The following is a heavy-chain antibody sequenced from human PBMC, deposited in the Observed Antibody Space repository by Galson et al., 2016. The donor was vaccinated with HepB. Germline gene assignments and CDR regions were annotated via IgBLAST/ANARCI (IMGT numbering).Heavy chain of an antibody. Sequence: SLRLSCAASGFSFSTYWVAWVRQAPGKGLEWVANMKEGGSETFYADSVKGRFSISRDNAKNSVYLQMNSLRAEDTAVYYCLGFGYWGQGTLVTVSS. CDR1: GFSFSTYW. CDR2: MKEGGSET. CDR3: LGFGY. D-gene: IGHD3-10*01. V-gene: IGHV3-7*01. J-gene: IGHJ4*02.